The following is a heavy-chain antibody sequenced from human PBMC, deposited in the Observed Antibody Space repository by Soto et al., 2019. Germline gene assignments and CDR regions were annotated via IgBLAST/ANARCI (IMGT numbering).Heavy chain of an antibody. Sequence: SGKVSCKASGGTFSSYAISWVRQAPGQGLEWMGGIIPIFATANYPQKFQGRVTTTADESTSPAYMELSSLRSEDTAVYYCARVWGVTLIVVCPFDIWGPLTMVTVSS. V-gene: IGHV1-69*13. D-gene: IGHD3-22*01. CDR2: IIPIFATA. CDR3: ARVWGVTLIVVCPFDI. J-gene: IGHJ3*02. CDR1: GGTFSSYA.